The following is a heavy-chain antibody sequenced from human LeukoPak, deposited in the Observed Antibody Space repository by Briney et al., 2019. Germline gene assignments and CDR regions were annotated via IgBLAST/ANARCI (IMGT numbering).Heavy chain of an antibody. J-gene: IGHJ4*02. CDR2: ISGSGGST. V-gene: IGHV3-23*01. D-gene: IGHD4-23*01. CDR1: GFTVSSNY. CDR3: AKDTVVNFDY. Sequence: GGSLRLSCAASGFTVSSNYMSWVRQAPGKGLEWVSAISGSGGSTYYADSVKGRFTISRDNSKNTLYLQMNSLRAEDTAVYYCAKDTVVNFDYWGQGTLVTVSS.